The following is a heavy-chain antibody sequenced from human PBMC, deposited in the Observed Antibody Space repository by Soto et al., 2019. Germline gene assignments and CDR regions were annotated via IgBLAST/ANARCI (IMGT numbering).Heavy chain of an antibody. CDR1: GGTFSSYP. CDR3: VSSLRSGFGTAHTDY. CDR2: IIPILGIA. Sequence: ASVKVSCKASGGTFSSYPISWVRQAPGQGLEWMGRIIPILGIANYAQKFQGRVTITADKSTGTAYMELSSLRSEDTAVYYCVSSLRSGFGTAHTDYWGQGTLVTVSS. J-gene: IGHJ4*02. V-gene: IGHV1-69*02. D-gene: IGHD3-3*01.